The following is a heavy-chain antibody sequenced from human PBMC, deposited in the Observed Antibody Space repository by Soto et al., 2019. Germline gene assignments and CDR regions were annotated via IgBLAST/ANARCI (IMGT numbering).Heavy chain of an antibody. CDR3: SSSGSRSYYGMDV. D-gene: IGHD5-12*01. J-gene: IGHJ6*02. CDR2: IYTSGST. CDR1: GGSISSYY. Sequence: KASETLSLTCTVSGGSISSYYWCWIRQPAGKGLEWIGRIYTSGSTNYNPSLKSRVTMSVDTSKNQFSLKLSSVTAADTAVYYCSSSGSRSYYGMDVWGQGTTVTVSS. V-gene: IGHV4-4*07.